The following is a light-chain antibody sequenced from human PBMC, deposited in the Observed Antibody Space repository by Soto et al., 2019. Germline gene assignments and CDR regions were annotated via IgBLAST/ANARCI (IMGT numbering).Light chain of an antibody. V-gene: IGKV1-6*01. J-gene: IGKJ1*01. CDR2: AAS. CDR1: QGIRND. CDR3: LQDYNYPT. Sequence: AIQMTQSASSLSASVGDRVTITCRASQGIRNDLGWYQQKSGKAPKLLIYAASSLQSGVPSRFSGSGSGTDFTLTISSLQPEDFATYYCLQDYNYPTFGQGTKVDIK.